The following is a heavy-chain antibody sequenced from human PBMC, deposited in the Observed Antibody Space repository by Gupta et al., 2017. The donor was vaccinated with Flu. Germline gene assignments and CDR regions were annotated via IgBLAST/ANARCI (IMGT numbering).Heavy chain of an antibody. CDR2: IIADSTT. V-gene: IGHV3-53*01. CDR3: AGDNGREPAFLY. J-gene: IGHJ4*02. Sequence: CAAMGSGVREGEMGRVRQAPGKEQEWVSVIIADSTTHYTASVEGRFTISTDSISNTLYLNMGSLQAEDAAKYYCAGDNGREPAFLYWGQGTLVTVSS. D-gene: IGHD1-1*01. CDR1: GSGVREGE.